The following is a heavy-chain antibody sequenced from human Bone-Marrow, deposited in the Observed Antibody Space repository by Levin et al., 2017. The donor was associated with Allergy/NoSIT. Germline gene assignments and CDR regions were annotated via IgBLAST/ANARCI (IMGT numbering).Heavy chain of an antibody. CDR2: IYSDGST. V-gene: IGHV3-53*01. CDR3: ARDLGAQKQWEVDAGDK. D-gene: IGHD1-26*01. J-gene: IGHJ4*02. CDR1: GFSISDSY. Sequence: PGGSLRLSCAASGFSISDSYMSWVRQAPGKGLEWVSVIYSDGSTHYADSVKGRFTISRDNSKNMLYLQMNSLRVEDTAVYYCARDLGAQKQWEVDAGDKWGQGTLVTVSS.